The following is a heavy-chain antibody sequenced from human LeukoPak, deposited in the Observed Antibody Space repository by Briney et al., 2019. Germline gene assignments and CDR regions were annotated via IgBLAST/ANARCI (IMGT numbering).Heavy chain of an antibody. D-gene: IGHD2-15*01. CDR2: IYYSGNT. CDR3: ARRYCSAGSCFDP. Sequence: PSQTLSLTCTVSGGSISSGGYYWSWIRQHPGKGLEWIGYIYYSGNTYYNPSLKSRVTISVDTSKNQFSLKLSSVTAADTAVYYCARRYCSAGSCFDPWGQGTLVTVSS. V-gene: IGHV4-31*03. J-gene: IGHJ5*02. CDR1: GGSISSGGYY.